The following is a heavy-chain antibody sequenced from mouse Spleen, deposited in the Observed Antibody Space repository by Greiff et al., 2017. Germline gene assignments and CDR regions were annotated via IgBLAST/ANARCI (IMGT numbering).Heavy chain of an antibody. CDR1: GYTFTSYW. D-gene: IGHD4-1*01. Sequence: QVQLQQPVAELVTPGASVKLSCKASGYTFTSYWMHWVKQRPGRGLEWIGLIDPISGGTKYNEKFKSKATLTVDKPSSSAYMQLSSLTSEEREVYERARGTKWDGGDYWGEGTT. J-gene: IGHJ2*01. V-gene: IGHV1-72*01. CDR3: ARGTKWDGGDY. CDR2: IDPISGGT.